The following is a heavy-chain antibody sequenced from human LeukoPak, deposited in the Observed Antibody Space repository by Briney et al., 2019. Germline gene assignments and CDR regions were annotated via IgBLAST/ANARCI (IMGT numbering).Heavy chain of an antibody. D-gene: IGHD6-13*01. CDR1: GFTFSDYS. CDR3: ARVTGYESWFDP. J-gene: IGHJ5*02. V-gene: IGHV3-21*01. Sequence: PGGSLRLSCAASGFTFSDYSMNWVRQAPGKGLEWVSSISSSSSYIYYADSVKGRFTISRDNAKNSLYLQMNSLRAEDTAVYYCARVTGYESWFDPWGQGTLVTVSS. CDR2: ISSSSSYI.